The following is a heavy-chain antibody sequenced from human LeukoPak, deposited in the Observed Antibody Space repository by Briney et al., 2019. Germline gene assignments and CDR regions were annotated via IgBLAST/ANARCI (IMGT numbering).Heavy chain of an antibody. V-gene: IGHV3-30*03. D-gene: IGHD1-26*01. J-gene: IGHJ4*02. Sequence: QAGGSLRLSCAASGFTFSSYGMHWVRQAPGKGLEWVAVISYDGSNKYYADSVKGRFTISRDNSKNMLYLQMNSLRAEDTAVYYCALGEPRSPFGYWGQGTLVTVSS. CDR3: ALGEPRSPFGY. CDR2: ISYDGSNK. CDR1: GFTFSSYG.